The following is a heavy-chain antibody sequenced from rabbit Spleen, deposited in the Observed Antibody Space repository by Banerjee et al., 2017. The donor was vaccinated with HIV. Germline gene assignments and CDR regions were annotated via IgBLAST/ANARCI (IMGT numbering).Heavy chain of an antibody. CDR3: ARDTGSSYFAL. V-gene: IGHV1S45*01. CDR1: GFSFSDRDV. J-gene: IGHJ4*01. Sequence: QEQLVESGGGLVQPEGSLTLTCKASGFSFSDRDVMCWVRQAPGKGLEWIACINASTGKPVYATWASGRFTISRTSSTTVTLRMTSLTAADRATYFCARDTGSSYFALWGHGTLVTVS. CDR2: INASTGKP. D-gene: IGHD8-1*01.